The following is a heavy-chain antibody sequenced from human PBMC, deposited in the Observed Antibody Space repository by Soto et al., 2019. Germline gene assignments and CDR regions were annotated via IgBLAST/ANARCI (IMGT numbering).Heavy chain of an antibody. V-gene: IGHV1-69*12. CDR1: GGTFSNSA. D-gene: IGHD5-12*01. CDR3: ARDKDRLQLGGNYYYILDV. Sequence: QVQLEQSGAEVKQPGSSVRVSCKASGGTFSNSAISWVRQAPGQGLEWMGGIMPIFRTPDYAQKFQGRVTVSADESXXXAXXELKGLRSDDTAVYYCARDKDRLQLGGNYYYILDVWGQGTTVTVSS. CDR2: IMPIFRTP. J-gene: IGHJ6*02.